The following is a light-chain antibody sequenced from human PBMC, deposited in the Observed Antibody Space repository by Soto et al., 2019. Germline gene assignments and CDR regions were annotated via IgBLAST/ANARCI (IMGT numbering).Light chain of an antibody. CDR3: QQSYSAPYT. J-gene: IGKJ2*01. CDR1: QSISSY. Sequence: DIQMTQSPSSLSASVGDRVSITCRASQSISSYVNWYQHKPGKAPRLLIFAASSLQSGVPSRFSGSGSGTDFTLTINSLQADDFATYYCQQSYSAPYTFGQGTNLEIK. CDR2: AAS. V-gene: IGKV1-39*01.